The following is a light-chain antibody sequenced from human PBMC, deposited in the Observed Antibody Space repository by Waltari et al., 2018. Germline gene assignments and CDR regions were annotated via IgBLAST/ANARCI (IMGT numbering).Light chain of an antibody. V-gene: IGKV3-15*01. CDR2: RSS. CDR3: QQYNRWPPIT. Sequence: EVVMTQSPDTLSVSPGERATLSCRASQAIYDNLAWYKHKPGQPPRLLIYRSSARATGVAARFRGSGSGTDFTLTISSLQSEDSAVYYCQQYNRWPPITFGQGTRLEIK. CDR1: QAIYDN. J-gene: IGKJ5*01.